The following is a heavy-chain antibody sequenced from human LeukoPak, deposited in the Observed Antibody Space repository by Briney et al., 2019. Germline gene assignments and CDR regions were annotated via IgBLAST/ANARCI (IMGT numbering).Heavy chain of an antibody. CDR1: GGSISSYY. CDR2: INHSGST. V-gene: IGHV4-34*01. J-gene: IGHJ5*02. CDR3: ARGAFPYGSGSYYDWFDP. D-gene: IGHD3-10*01. Sequence: SETLSLTCTVSGGSISSYYWSWIRQPPGKGLEWIGEINHSGSTNYNPSLKSRVTISVDTSKNQFSLKLSSVTAADTAVYYCARGAFPYGSGSYYDWFDPWGQGTLVTVSS.